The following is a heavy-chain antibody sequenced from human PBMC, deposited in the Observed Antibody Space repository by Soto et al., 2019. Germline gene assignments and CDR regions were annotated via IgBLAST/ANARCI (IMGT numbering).Heavy chain of an antibody. Sequence: SETLSLTCTVSGGSISSSSYYWGWIRQPPGKGLEWIGSIYYSGSTYYNPSLKSRVTISVDTSKNQFSLKLSSVTAADTAVYYCARPGRELRGGWWFDPWGQGTLVTVSS. V-gene: IGHV4-39*01. CDR3: ARPGRELRGGWWFDP. CDR1: GGSISSSSYY. J-gene: IGHJ5*02. CDR2: IYYSGST. D-gene: IGHD1-26*01.